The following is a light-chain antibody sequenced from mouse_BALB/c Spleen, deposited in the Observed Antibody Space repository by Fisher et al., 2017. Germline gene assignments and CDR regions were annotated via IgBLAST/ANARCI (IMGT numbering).Light chain of an antibody. J-gene: IGKJ5*01. CDR3: QQRSSYPLT. CDR1: SSVSY. V-gene: IGKV4-68*01. Sequence: IVLTQTPALMSASPGEKVTMTCSASSSVSYMYWYQQKPRSSPKPWIYLTSNLASGVPARFSGSGSGTSYSLTISRMEAEDAATYYCQQRSSYPLTFGAGTKLELK. CDR2: LTS.